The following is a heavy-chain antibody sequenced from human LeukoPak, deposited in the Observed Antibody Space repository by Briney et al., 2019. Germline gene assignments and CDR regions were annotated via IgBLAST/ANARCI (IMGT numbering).Heavy chain of an antibody. Sequence: GGTLRLSCAAAGFTFSSYGMSWVRQAPGKRLEWVSAISGSGGSTYYADSVKGRFTHSIDNSKNTLYLQMNSLRAEDTAVYYCAKDRYYDYVWGSYRYTSYFDYWGQGTLVTVSS. J-gene: IGHJ4*02. D-gene: IGHD3-16*02. CDR1: GFTFSSYG. V-gene: IGHV3-23*01. CDR3: AKDRYYDYVWGSYRYTSYFDY. CDR2: ISGSGGST.